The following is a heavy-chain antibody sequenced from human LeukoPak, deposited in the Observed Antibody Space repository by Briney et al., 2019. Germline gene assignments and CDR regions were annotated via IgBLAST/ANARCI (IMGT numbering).Heavy chain of an antibody. CDR3: AKDWRYYDSSGYYSVDAFDI. J-gene: IGHJ3*02. Sequence: PGGSLRLSCAASGFTFNNYGMHWVRQAPGKGLEWMALIWYDGSNKYYADSVKGRFTISRDNSKNTLYLQMNSLRAEDTAVYYCAKDWRYYDSSGYYSVDAFDIWGQGTMVTVSS. CDR1: GFTFNNYG. CDR2: IWYDGSNK. D-gene: IGHD3-22*01. V-gene: IGHV3-33*06.